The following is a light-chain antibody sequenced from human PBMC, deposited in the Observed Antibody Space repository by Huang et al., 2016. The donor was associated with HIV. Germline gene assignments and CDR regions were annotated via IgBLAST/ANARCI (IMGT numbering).Light chain of an antibody. CDR2: SAS. V-gene: IGKV1-39*01. J-gene: IGKJ4*01. Sequence: DIQMTQSPSSLSASVGDRVTITCRASQSITTSLSWYQQKPGKAPNLLIYSASNLQSGLPSRFSGSGSGTDFTLTISSLQPEDFATYYCLQSYSDPLTFGGGTKVDIK. CDR3: LQSYSDPLT. CDR1: QSITTS.